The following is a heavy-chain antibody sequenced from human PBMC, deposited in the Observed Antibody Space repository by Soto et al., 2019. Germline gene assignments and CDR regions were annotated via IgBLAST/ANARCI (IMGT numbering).Heavy chain of an antibody. V-gene: IGHV4-34*01. CDR2: INHSGST. Sequence: SETLSLTCAVYGGSFSGYYWSWIRQPPGKGLEWIGEINHSGSTNYNPSLKSRVTISVDTSKNQFSLHLNSVTPEDAAVYYCVRGFLRFGFNSWGQGTRVTVSS. CDR1: GGSFSGYY. J-gene: IGHJ4*02. D-gene: IGHD4-17*01. CDR3: VRGFLRFGFNS.